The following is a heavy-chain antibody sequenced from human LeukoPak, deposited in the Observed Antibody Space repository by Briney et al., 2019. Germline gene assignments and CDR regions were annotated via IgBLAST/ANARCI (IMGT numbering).Heavy chain of an antibody. CDR1: GFTFSAYS. D-gene: IGHD6-19*01. J-gene: IGHJ3*02. Sequence: GGSLRLSCAASGFTFSAYSMNWVRQAPGKGLDWVSYISSRSFTIYYADSVKGRFTISRDNAKNSLYLEMNSLRNEDTAVYYCARSVIAVAGYDAFDIWGQGTVVTVSS. CDR2: ISSRSFTI. V-gene: IGHV3-48*02. CDR3: ARSVIAVAGYDAFDI.